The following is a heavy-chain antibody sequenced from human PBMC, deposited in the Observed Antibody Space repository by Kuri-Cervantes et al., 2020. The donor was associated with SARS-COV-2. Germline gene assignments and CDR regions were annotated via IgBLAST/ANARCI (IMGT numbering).Heavy chain of an antibody. CDR3: ARDEGPFQTTDIAVAGTTDVGPPTLFDY. CDR2: ISSSSSTI. Sequence: GESLKISCAASGFIFSSHSMNWVRQAPGKGLEWVPYISSSSSTIYYADSVKGRFTISRDNAKNSLYLQMNSLRAEDTAVYYCARDEGPFQTTDIAVAGTTDVGPPTLFDYWGQGTLVTVSS. CDR1: GFIFSSHS. D-gene: IGHD6-19*01. V-gene: IGHV3-48*04. J-gene: IGHJ4*02.